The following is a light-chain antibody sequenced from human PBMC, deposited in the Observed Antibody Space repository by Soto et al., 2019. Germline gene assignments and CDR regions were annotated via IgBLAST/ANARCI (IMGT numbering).Light chain of an antibody. V-gene: IGKV3D-15*01. J-gene: IGKJ5*01. CDR2: GAS. CDR1: QIVRNN. CDR3: QQHNNWPPIT. Sequence: EIVLTQSPGTLSLSPGEVATLSCSASQIVRNNYLAWYQQKPGQAPRLLIYGASNRATGIPDRFSGSGSGTECTLTISSLQSEDFAVYYCQQHNNWPPITFGQGTRLEIK.